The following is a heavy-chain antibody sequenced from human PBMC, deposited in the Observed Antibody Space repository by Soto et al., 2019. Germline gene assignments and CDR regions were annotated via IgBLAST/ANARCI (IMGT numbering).Heavy chain of an antibody. Sequence: GGSLRLSCAASGFTFSTYGMHWVRQAPGKGLEWVAVISYGGSVEYYADSVKGRFTISRDNSKNTLYLEMNSLRTEDTAVYYCAKETQQLAYDYWGQGTLVTVSS. CDR2: ISYGGSVE. J-gene: IGHJ4*02. V-gene: IGHV3-30*18. CDR1: GFTFSTYG. CDR3: AKETQQLAYDY. D-gene: IGHD6-13*01.